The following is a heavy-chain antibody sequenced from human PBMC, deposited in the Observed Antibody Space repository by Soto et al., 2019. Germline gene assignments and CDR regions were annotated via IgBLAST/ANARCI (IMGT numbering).Heavy chain of an antibody. CDR3: ARDPKTAAGYDY. V-gene: IGHV1-46*01. CDR1: GYTFTSYY. Sequence: VASVKVSCKASGYTFTSYYMHWVRQAPGQGLEWMGIINPSGGSTSYVQKFQGRVTMTRDTSTSTVYMELSSLRSEDTAVYYCARDPKTAAGYDYWGQGTLVTVSS. J-gene: IGHJ4*02. D-gene: IGHD6-13*01. CDR2: INPSGGST.